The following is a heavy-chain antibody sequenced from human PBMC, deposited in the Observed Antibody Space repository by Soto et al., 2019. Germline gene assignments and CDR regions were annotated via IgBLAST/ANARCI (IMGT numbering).Heavy chain of an antibody. CDR1: GFTFSSYA. V-gene: IGHV3-23*01. Sequence: PGGSLRLSCAASGFTFSSYAMSWVRQAPGRGLEWVSIISGNGGSTYYAASVKGRFTISRDNTKNTLYLQMDSLTAEDTAVYYCAKGREFSNSYTLDFDFWGQGALVTVSS. J-gene: IGHJ4*02. CDR3: AKGREFSNSYTLDFDF. CDR2: ISGNGGST. D-gene: IGHD6-6*01.